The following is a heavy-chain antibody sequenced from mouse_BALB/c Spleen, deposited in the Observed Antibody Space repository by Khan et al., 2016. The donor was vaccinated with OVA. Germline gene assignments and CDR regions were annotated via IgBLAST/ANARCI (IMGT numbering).Heavy chain of an antibody. D-gene: IGHD2-1*01. CDR1: GFTFSIYA. V-gene: IGHV5-6-5*01. Sequence: EVKLVESGGGLVKPGGSLKLSCAASGFTFSIYAMSWVRQTPEQRLEWVASISSGGSTYYPDSVKGRFTISRDNARNILYLQMSSLRSEDTVMYYCARGYGNFVNPHYAMDYWGQGTSVTVSS. CDR3: ARGYGNFVNPHYAMDY. J-gene: IGHJ4*01. CDR2: ISSGGST.